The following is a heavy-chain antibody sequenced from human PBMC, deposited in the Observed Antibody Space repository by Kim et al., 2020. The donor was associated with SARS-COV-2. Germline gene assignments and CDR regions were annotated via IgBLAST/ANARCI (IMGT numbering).Heavy chain of an antibody. CDR3: AKDQTYYGMDV. V-gene: IGHV3-23*01. J-gene: IGHJ6*02. CDR2: T. Sequence: TYYADSVKGRFPITRNNSKNTLYLQMSSRGAEDTAVYYCAKDQTYYGMDVWGQGTTVTVSS.